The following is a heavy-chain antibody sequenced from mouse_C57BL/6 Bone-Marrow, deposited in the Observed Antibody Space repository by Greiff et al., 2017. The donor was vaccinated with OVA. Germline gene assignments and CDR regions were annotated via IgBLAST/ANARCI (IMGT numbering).Heavy chain of an antibody. CDR3: ARGWGSSEYFDY. Sequence: QVQLQQPGAELVKPGASVKLSCKASGYTFTSYWMHWVKQRPGQGLEWIGMIHPNSGSTNYNEKFKSKATLTVDKSSSTAYMQLSSLTSEDSAVYYCARGWGSSEYFDYWGQGTTLTVSS. D-gene: IGHD3-2*02. J-gene: IGHJ2*01. CDR1: GYTFTSYW. V-gene: IGHV1-64*01. CDR2: IHPNSGST.